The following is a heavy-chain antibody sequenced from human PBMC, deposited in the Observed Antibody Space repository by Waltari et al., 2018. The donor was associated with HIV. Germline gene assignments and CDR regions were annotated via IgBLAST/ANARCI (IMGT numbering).Heavy chain of an antibody. CDR3: ARGGRSRWLQLVD. CDR1: GGSFSGYS. Sequence: QVQLQQWGAGLLKPSETLSLTCAVYGGSFSGYSWSWIRQPPGKGLEWIGEINHSGSTNYKPSTKSRVTISGDTSKNQFSLKLSSVTAADTAVYYCARGGRSRWLQLVDWGQGTLVTVSS. V-gene: IGHV4-34*01. J-gene: IGHJ4*02. CDR2: INHSGST. D-gene: IGHD5-12*01.